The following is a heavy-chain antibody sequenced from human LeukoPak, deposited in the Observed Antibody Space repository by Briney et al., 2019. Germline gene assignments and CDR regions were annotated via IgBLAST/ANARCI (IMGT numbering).Heavy chain of an antibody. Sequence: GGSLRLSCAAFGFTFSSYEMNWVRQAPGKGLEWVSYISRSGSTIYFADSVKGRFTISRDNAKNTLHLQMNSLRAEDTAVYYCARGVGGSDDYWGQGTLVSVFS. V-gene: IGHV3-48*03. J-gene: IGHJ4*02. CDR3: ARGVGGSDDY. CDR2: ISRSGSTI. CDR1: GFTFSSYE. D-gene: IGHD5-12*01.